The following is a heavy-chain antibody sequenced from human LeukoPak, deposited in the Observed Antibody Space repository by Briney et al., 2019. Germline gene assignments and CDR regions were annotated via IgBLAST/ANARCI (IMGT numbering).Heavy chain of an antibody. CDR1: GDSISSYY. CDR2: IYYSGST. Sequence: SETLSLTCTVSGDSISSYYWNWIRQPPGKGLEWIGYIYYSGSTKYNASLKSRVTISLDTSNNQFSLKLRSMTAADTAVYYCARGVRPFDYWGQGTLVTVSS. CDR3: ARGVRPFDY. V-gene: IGHV4-59*01. J-gene: IGHJ4*02.